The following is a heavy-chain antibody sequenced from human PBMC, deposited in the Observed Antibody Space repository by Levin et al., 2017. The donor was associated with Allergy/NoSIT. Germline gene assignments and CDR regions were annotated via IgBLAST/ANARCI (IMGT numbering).Heavy chain of an antibody. CDR2: IGTAGDT. J-gene: IGHJ3*02. CDR3: ARRGTMVRGAIDAFDI. CDR1: GFTFSGYD. Sequence: SCAASGFTFSGYDMHWVRQGTGKGLEWVSSIGTAGDTNYPGSVKGRFTISRENAKNSLYLQMNSLRAGDSAVYYCARRGTMVRGAIDAFDIWGQGTMVTVSS. V-gene: IGHV3-13*04. D-gene: IGHD3-10*01.